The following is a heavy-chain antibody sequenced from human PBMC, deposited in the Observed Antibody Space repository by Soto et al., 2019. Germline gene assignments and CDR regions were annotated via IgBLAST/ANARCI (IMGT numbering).Heavy chain of an antibody. J-gene: IGHJ4*02. Sequence: GGSLRLSCAASGFTFSDYYMSWIRQAPGKGLEWVSYISSSGSTIYYADSVKGRFTISRDNAKNSLYLQMNSLRAEDTAVYYCARDQGDIVVVPAAPYFDYWGQGTLVTVSS. D-gene: IGHD2-2*01. V-gene: IGHV3-11*01. CDR3: ARDQGDIVVVPAAPYFDY. CDR1: GFTFSDYY. CDR2: ISSSGSTI.